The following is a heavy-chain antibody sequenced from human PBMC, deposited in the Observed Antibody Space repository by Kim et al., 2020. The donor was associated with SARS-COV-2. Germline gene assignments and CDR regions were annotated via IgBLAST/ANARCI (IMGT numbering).Heavy chain of an antibody. Sequence: GGSLRLSCAASGFTFSSYGMHWVRQAPGKGLAWVALIWYDGTNKYYADSVKGRFTISRDNSKNTLYLQMNSLRVEDTAVYYCARDYLGYCSTSSCYAAYWGQGTLVTVSS. CDR1: GFTFSSYG. D-gene: IGHD2-2*01. CDR2: IWYDGTNK. V-gene: IGHV3-33*01. CDR3: ARDYLGYCSTSSCYAAY. J-gene: IGHJ4*02.